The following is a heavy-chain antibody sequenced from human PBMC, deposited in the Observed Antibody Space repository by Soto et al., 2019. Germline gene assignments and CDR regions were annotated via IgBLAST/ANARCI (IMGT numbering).Heavy chain of an antibody. Sequence: ASVKVSCKASGGTFSSYAISWVRQAPGQGLEWMGGIIPIFGTANYAQKFQGRVTITADESTSTAYMELSSLRSEDTAVYYCARDRLGFLEWLPFDYWGQGTLVTVSS. D-gene: IGHD3-3*01. J-gene: IGHJ4*02. CDR2: IIPIFGTA. V-gene: IGHV1-69*13. CDR3: ARDRLGFLEWLPFDY. CDR1: GGTFSSYA.